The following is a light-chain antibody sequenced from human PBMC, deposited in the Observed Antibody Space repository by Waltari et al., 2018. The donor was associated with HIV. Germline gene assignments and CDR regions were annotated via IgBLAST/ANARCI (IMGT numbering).Light chain of an antibody. CDR2: GRN. Sequence: GQTIRITCQGDSLRNYYASWYQQKPGQAPLLVLYGRNDRPSGIPDRFSGSKSGNTSPLTISGVQAEDEADYYCNSRDSSGNLWVFGGGTKLTVL. CDR1: SLRNYY. V-gene: IGLV3-19*01. CDR3: NSRDSSGNLWV. J-gene: IGLJ3*02.